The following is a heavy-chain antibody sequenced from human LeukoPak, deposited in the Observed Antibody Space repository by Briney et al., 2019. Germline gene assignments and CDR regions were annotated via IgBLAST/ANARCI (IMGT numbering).Heavy chain of an antibody. V-gene: IGHV3-23*01. D-gene: IGHD2-15*01. J-gene: IGHJ3*02. CDR1: GFTFSSFA. CDR3: AKEKVVDLIPAVDI. CDR2: ISGSGGST. Sequence: GGSLRLSCAASGFTFSSFAMSWVRQAPGKGLEWVSTISGSGGSTYYADSVKGRFTISRDNSKNTLYLQMNSLRAEDTALYYCAKEKVVDLIPAVDIWGQLTMVTVS.